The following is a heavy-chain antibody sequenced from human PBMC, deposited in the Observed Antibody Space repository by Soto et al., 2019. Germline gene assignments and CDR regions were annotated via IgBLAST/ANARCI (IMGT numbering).Heavy chain of an antibody. V-gene: IGHV1-69*13. D-gene: IGHD3-10*01. CDR2: IIPIFGTA. Sequence: SVKVSCKASGGTFSSYAISWVRQAPGQGLEWMGGIIPIFGTANYAQKIQGRVTITADESTSTAYMELSSLRSEDTAVYYCARRTMVRGLTGYYYGMDVWGQGTTVTVSS. CDR3: ARRTMVRGLTGYYYGMDV. J-gene: IGHJ6*02. CDR1: GGTFSSYA.